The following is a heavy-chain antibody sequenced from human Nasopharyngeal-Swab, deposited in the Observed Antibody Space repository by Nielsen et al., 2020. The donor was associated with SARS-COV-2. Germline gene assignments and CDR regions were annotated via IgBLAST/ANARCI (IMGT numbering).Heavy chain of an antibody. CDR3: ARDWVAWVTTLLDY. CDR1: GFTFSSHD. J-gene: IGHJ4*02. Sequence: GESLKISCAASGFTFSSHDMTWVRQAPGKGLEWVSTISGSGGSTNYADSVKGRFTISRDNSENTLYLQMNSLRAEDTAVYYCARDWVAWVTTLLDYWGQGTLVTVSS. V-gene: IGHV3-23*01. D-gene: IGHD4-17*01. CDR2: ISGSGGST.